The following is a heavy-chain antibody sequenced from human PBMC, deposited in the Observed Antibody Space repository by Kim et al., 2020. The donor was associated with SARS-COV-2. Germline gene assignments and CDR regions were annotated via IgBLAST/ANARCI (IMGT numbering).Heavy chain of an antibody. V-gene: IGHV3-23*01. CDR3: AKRAMVTLLGGAFDI. CDR2: ISGSGGST. D-gene: IGHD5-18*01. CDR1: GFTFSSYA. Sequence: LSLTCAASGFTFSSYAMSWVRPAPGKGLEWVSAISGSGGSTYYADSVKGRFTISRDNSKNTLYLQMNSLRAEDTAVYYCAKRAMVTLLGGAFDIWGQGTMVTVSS. J-gene: IGHJ3*02.